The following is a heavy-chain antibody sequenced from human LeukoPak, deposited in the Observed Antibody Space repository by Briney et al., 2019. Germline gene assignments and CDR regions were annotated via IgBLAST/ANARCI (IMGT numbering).Heavy chain of an antibody. CDR1: SGTCCSNA. D-gene: IGHD4-17*01. J-gene: IGHJ4*02. V-gene: IGHV1-69*05. CDR2: IIPNFGKT. Sequence: SLQDSCNAASGTCCSNACSWVGRAPGQELEWMGGIIPNFGKTKYAQKFQGKVTITTDESTSTAYMELSSLRSEDTAVYYCARNTVTNNFDYWGQGTLVTVSS. CDR3: ARNTVTNNFDY.